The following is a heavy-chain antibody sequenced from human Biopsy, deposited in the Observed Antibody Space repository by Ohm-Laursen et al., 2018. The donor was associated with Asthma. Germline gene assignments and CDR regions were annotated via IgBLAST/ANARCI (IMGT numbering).Heavy chain of an antibody. D-gene: IGHD2-2*01. CDR1: GGTFNTYV. V-gene: IGHV1-69*13. Sequence: SVKVSCKSLGGTFNTYVIGWGRQAPGQGLGWMGGINSVFGTTTYPQKFQDRVTITANDSTSTVYMELSSLRSEDTAVYYCARKAGSCISRTCYSLDFWGQGTLVTVSS. J-gene: IGHJ4*02. CDR3: ARKAGSCISRTCYSLDF. CDR2: INSVFGTT.